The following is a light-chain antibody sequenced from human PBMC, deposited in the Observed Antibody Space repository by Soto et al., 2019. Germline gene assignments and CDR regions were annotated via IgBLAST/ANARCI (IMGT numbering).Light chain of an antibody. CDR3: AAWEGRLKNVV. CDR1: GSSNGTNT. V-gene: IGLV1-44*01. J-gene: IGLJ2*01. Sequence: QSVLTQPPSASGTPGQRVTISCSGSGSSNGTNTVHWYRQLPGTAPKLLIYGNNQRPTGVPDRFSGSKSRTSASLAISVLQDEKEANYYCAAWEGRLKNVVCGGGTKLTAL. CDR2: GNN.